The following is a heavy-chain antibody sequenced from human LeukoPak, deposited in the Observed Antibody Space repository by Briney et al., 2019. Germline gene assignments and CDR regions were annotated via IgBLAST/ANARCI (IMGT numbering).Heavy chain of an antibody. CDR2: IYYSGST. Sequence: SETLSLTCTVSGGSISSYYWSWIRQPPGKGLEWIGYIYYSGSTNYNPSLKSRVTISVDTSKNRFSLKLSSVTAADTAVYYCARWGTSYDFWSGYYPRWFDPWGQGTLVTVSS. V-gene: IGHV4-59*08. CDR3: ARWGTSYDFWSGYYPRWFDP. D-gene: IGHD3-3*01. J-gene: IGHJ5*02. CDR1: GGSISSYY.